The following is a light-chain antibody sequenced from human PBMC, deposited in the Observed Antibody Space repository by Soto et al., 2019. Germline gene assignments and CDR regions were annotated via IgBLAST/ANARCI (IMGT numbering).Light chain of an antibody. CDR1: QGISSN. CDR2: AAS. Sequence: IQLTQSPSSLSASVGDRVTITCRASQGISSNLSWYQQKPGKVPKLLIYAASSLQSGVPSRFSGSGSGTDFTLTISSLQPEDFATYYCQQSYSTPFTFGQGTRLEIK. V-gene: IGKV1-39*01. J-gene: IGKJ5*01. CDR3: QQSYSTPFT.